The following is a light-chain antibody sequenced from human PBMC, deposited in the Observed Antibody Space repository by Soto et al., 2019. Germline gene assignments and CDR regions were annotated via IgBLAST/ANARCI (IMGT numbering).Light chain of an antibody. V-gene: IGLV2-14*01. CDR1: SSDVGGYNY. CDR2: DVS. Sequence: QSVLTQPASVSGSPGQSITISCTGTSSDVGGYNYVSWYQQHPGKAPKLMIYDVSNRPSGVSNRCSGSKSSNTASRTISGLQAEDENDYYCSSYISSSTLVFGTGTKVTVL. CDR3: SSYISSSTLV. J-gene: IGLJ1*01.